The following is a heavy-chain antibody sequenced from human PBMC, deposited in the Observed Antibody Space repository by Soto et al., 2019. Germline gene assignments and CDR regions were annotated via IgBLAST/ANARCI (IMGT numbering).Heavy chain of an antibody. V-gene: IGHV4-59*08. CDR1: GGSISPYY. D-gene: IGHD6-19*01. CDR2: IYYGGST. J-gene: IGHJ4*02. CDR3: AKPSQGWLQSFH. Sequence: SETLSLTCTVSGGSISPYYWSWIRQPPGKGLEWVGYIYYGGSTSYNPSLKSRVTISLETSKSQISLRLNSVTAADTAVYYCAKPSQGWLQSFHWGQGTLVTVSS.